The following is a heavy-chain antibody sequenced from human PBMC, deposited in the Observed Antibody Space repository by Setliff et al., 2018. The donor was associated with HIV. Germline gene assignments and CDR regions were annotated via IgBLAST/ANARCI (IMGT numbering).Heavy chain of an antibody. J-gene: IGHJ4*02. CDR2: MFRTGTS. CDR3: ATVDGTRYLDY. CDR1: GYSIRSGYY. Sequence: PSETLSLTCAVSGYSIRSGYYWGWIRQSPGKGLEWIGTMFRTGTSYYNPSLTSRVTISQDTSKNQFSLGLTSVTAADTAVYYCATVDGTRYLDYWGQGKLVTVSS. V-gene: IGHV4-38-2*01. D-gene: IGHD1-1*01.